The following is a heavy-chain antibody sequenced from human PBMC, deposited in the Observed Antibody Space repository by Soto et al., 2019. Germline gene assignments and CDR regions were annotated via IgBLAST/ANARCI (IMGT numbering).Heavy chain of an antibody. J-gene: IGHJ6*02. Sequence: ASVKVSCKASGGTFSSYAISWVRQAPGQGLEWMGGIIPIFGTANYAQKFQGRVTITADESTSTAYMELSSLRSEDTAVYYCASDDDYGDRYYYYYGMDVWGQGTTVTVSS. D-gene: IGHD4-17*01. CDR3: ASDDDYGDRYYYYYGMDV. V-gene: IGHV1-69*13. CDR1: GGTFSSYA. CDR2: IIPIFGTA.